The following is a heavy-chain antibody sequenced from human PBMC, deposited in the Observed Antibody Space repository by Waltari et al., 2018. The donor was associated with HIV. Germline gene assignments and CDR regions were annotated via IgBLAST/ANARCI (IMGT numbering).Heavy chain of an antibody. D-gene: IGHD3-3*01. Sequence: QVQLQESGPGLVKPSQTLSLTCTVSGGSISSGDYYWSWIRQPPGKGLEWIGYIYYSGSTYYNPSLKSRVTISLDTSKNQFSLKLSSVTAADTAVYYCARDCCDFWSGYSRHYYYGMDVWGQGTTVTVSS. J-gene: IGHJ6*02. CDR2: IYYSGST. CDR1: GGSISSGDYY. CDR3: ARDCCDFWSGYSRHYYYGMDV. V-gene: IGHV4-30-4*01.